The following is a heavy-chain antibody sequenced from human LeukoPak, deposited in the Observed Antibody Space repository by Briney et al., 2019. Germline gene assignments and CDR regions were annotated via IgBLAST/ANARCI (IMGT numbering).Heavy chain of an antibody. D-gene: IGHD3-10*01. CDR1: GGSISSSSYY. V-gene: IGHV4-39*01. CDR2: IYYSGST. CDR3: ARHLLTMVRGRWFDP. Sequence: SETLSLTCTVSGGSISSSSYYWGWIRQPPGKGLEWIGSIYYSGSTYYNPSLKSRVTISVDTSKNQFSLKLSSVTAADTAVYYCARHLLTMVRGRWFDPWGQGTLVTVSS. J-gene: IGHJ5*02.